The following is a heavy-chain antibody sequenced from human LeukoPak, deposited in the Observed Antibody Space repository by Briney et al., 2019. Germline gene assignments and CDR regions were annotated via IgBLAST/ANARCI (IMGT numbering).Heavy chain of an antibody. CDR2: ISYDGSNK. V-gene: IGHV3-30-3*01. CDR1: GFTFSSYA. CDR3: ARSNGYYDTSGKQIDY. J-gene: IGHJ4*02. D-gene: IGHD3-22*01. Sequence: QPGGSLRLSCAASGFTFSSYAMHWVRQAPGKGLEWVAVISYDGSNKYYADSVKGRFTISRDNSKSTLYLQMNSLRAEDTAVYYCARSNGYYDTSGKQIDYWGQGTLVTVSS.